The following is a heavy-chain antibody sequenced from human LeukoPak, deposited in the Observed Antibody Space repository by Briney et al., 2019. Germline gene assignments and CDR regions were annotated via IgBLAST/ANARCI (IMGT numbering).Heavy chain of an antibody. V-gene: IGHV5-51*01. CDR1: GYSFTSYW. CDR2: IYPGDSGT. J-gene: IGHJ4*02. D-gene: IGHD3-9*01. Sequence: KHGESLKISCKGSGYSFTSYWIGWVRQMPGKGLEWMGIIYPGDSGTRYSPSFQGQVTISADKSISTAYLQWSSLKASDTAMYYCARPPLGSYDIVTGYENDYWGQGTLVTVSS. CDR3: ARPPLGSYDIVTGYENDY.